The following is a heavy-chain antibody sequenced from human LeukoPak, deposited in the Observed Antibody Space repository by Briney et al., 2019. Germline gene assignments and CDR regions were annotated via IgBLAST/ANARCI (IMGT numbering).Heavy chain of an antibody. CDR3: ARGIPSDY. D-gene: IGHD2-2*02. J-gene: IGHJ4*02. V-gene: IGHV1-8*02. CDR2: INPNSGNT. CDR1: GYSFIGYY. Sequence: GASVKVSCKTSGYSFIGYYIHWVRQAPGQGLEWMGWINPNSGNTGYAQKFQGRVTMTRNTSISTAYMELSSLRSEDTAVYYCARGIPSDYWGQGTLVTVSS.